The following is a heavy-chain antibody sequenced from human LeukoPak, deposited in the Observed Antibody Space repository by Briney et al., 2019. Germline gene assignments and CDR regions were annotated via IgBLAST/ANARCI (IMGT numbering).Heavy chain of an antibody. CDR3: ARVHYYDSSGTSNWFDP. D-gene: IGHD3-22*01. V-gene: IGHV1-18*01. Sequence: ASVKVSCKASGYTFTSYGISWVRQAPGQGLEWMGWISAYNGNTNYAQKLQGRVTMTTDTSTSTAYMELRSLRSDDTAVCYCARVHYYDSSGTSNWFDPWGQGTLVTVSS. CDR1: GYTFTSYG. J-gene: IGHJ5*02. CDR2: ISAYNGNT.